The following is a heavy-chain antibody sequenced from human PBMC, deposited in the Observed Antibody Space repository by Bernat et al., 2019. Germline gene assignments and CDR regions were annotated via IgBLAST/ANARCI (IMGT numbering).Heavy chain of an antibody. Sequence: QVQLVQSGAEVKKPGSSVKVSCKASGGTFSSYAMHWVRQAPGQRLEWMGWINTGNGNTKYSQKFQGRVTITRDTSASTAYMELSSLRSEDTAVYYCACDLGYCSSTSCSLGYYYYGMDVWGQGTTVTVSS. CDR1: GGTFSSYA. V-gene: IGHV1-3*04. D-gene: IGHD2-2*01. CDR2: INTGNGNT. J-gene: IGHJ6*02. CDR3: ACDLGYCSSTSCSLGYYYYGMDV.